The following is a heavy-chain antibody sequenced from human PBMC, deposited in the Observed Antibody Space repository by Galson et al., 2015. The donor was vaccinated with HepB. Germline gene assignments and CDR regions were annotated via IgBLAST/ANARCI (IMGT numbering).Heavy chain of an antibody. CDR2: IYSTGST. Sequence: EPLSLTCTVSGGPLTGSYWSWIRPPAGKGLEWIGRIYSTGSTTYNPSLTSRVSMSVDTSKTEVSLKLSSVTAADTAVYYCATENGYYGDFFDYWGQGTLVTVSS. CDR1: GGPLTGSY. V-gene: IGHV4-4*07. J-gene: IGHJ4*02. CDR3: ATENGYYGDFFDY. D-gene: IGHD3-22*01.